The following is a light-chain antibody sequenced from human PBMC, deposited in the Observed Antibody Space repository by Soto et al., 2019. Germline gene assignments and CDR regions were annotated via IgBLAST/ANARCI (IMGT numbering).Light chain of an antibody. Sequence: IVLKQSPGTLSLSPWESATLSCRASQSISSSYLAWYQQKPGQAPRLLIYGASSRATGIPDRFSGSGSGTDFTLTISRLEPEDFAVYYYHQYGGSRTFGQGTKVDIK. CDR2: GAS. V-gene: IGKV3-20*01. CDR1: QSISSSY. J-gene: IGKJ1*01. CDR3: HQYGGSRT.